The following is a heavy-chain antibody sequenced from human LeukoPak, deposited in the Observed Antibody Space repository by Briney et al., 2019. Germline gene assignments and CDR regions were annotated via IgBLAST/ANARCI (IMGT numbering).Heavy chain of an antibody. CDR3: ARDEARYSSGYYPNWFDP. Sequence: EASVKVSCKASGYTFTSYGISWVRQAPGQGLEWMIWISGYNGYTHYAHNLQGRVTMTTDTSTSTAYMELRSLRSDDTAVYYCARDEARYSSGYYPNWFDPWGQGTLVTVSS. D-gene: IGHD3-22*01. J-gene: IGHJ5*02. V-gene: IGHV1-18*01. CDR1: GYTFTSYG. CDR2: ISGYNGYT.